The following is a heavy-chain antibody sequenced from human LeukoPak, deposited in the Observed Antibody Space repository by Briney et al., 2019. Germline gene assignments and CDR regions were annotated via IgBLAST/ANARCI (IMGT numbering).Heavy chain of an antibody. CDR1: GFTISCNY. J-gene: IGHJ4*02. D-gene: IGHD3-10*01. CDR2: VSGGGTT. CDR3: ARAPAGDVLAF. V-gene: IGHV3-53*01. Sequence: GGSLRLSCAASGFTISCNYMAWVCQAPVKGLEWVSVVSGGGTTDYADSVKGRFTISRDDSKNTLYLQMNSLRAEDTAVYYCARAPAGDVLAFWGQGSLVTVSS.